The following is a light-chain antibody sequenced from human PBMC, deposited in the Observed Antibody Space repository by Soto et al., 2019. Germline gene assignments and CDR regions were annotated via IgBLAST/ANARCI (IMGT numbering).Light chain of an antibody. CDR3: STHTTSGALQV. Sequence: QSVLTQPASVSGSPGQSITISCTGTSSDVAFYNHVSWYQQHPGKAPKLLIYEVNNRPSGVSHRFSGSKSGNTASLTISGLQADDEADYYCSTHTTSGALQVFGTGTKLTVL. CDR2: EVN. CDR1: SSDVAFYNH. V-gene: IGLV2-14*01. J-gene: IGLJ1*01.